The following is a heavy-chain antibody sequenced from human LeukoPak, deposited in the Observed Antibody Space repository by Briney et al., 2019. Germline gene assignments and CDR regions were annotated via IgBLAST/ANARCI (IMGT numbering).Heavy chain of an antibody. V-gene: IGHV3-48*02. Sequence: GRSLRLSCAASGFIFSSYSMNWVRQAPGKGPEWVSYISYSSSTIYYADSVKGRFTISRDNAKNSLYLQMNSLRDDDTAVYYCARDPDAPYYYGMDVWGQGTTVTVSS. CDR2: ISYSSSTI. CDR3: ARDPDAPYYYGMDV. J-gene: IGHJ6*02. D-gene: IGHD1-14*01. CDR1: GFIFSSYS.